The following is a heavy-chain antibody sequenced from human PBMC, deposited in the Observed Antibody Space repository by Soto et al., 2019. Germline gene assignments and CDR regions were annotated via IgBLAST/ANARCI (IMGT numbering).Heavy chain of an antibody. D-gene: IGHD2-2*01. CDR2: IRSKAYGGTT. Sequence: SLRLSCTASGFTFGDYAMSWVRQAPGRGLEWVGFIRSKAYGGTTEYAASVKGRFTISRDDSKSIAYLQMNSLKTEDTAVYYCTRDREYCSSTSCYSGMDVWGQGTTVTVYS. CDR3: TRDREYCSSTSCYSGMDV. J-gene: IGHJ6*02. CDR1: GFTFGDYA. V-gene: IGHV3-49*04.